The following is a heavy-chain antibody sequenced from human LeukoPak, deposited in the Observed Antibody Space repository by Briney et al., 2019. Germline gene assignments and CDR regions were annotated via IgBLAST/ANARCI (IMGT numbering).Heavy chain of an antibody. Sequence: GGSLRLSCVGSGFIFRTYGLHWVRQSPGRGLEWVAVIWYDGSQRYYADSVKGRFTISRDDSQNTIYLQMDSLRAEDTAVYYCATSSPRNYFDHWGQGTLVTVSS. V-gene: IGHV3-33*01. D-gene: IGHD1-14*01. CDR1: GFIFRTYG. J-gene: IGHJ4*02. CDR2: IWYDGSQR. CDR3: ATSSPRNYFDH.